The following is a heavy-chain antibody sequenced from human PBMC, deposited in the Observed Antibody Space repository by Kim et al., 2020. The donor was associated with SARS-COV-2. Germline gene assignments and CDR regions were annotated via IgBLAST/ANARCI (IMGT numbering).Heavy chain of an antibody. V-gene: IGHV3-43*02. Sequence: GGSLRLSCAASGFTFDDYAMHWVRQAPGKGLEWVSLISGDGGSTYYADSVKGRFTMSRDNSKNSLYLQMNSLRTEDTALYYCAKDYLWFGGGNYYYGMDVWGQGTTVTVSS. D-gene: IGHD3-10*01. CDR1: GFTFDDYA. CDR2: ISGDGGST. J-gene: IGHJ6*02. CDR3: AKDYLWFGGGNYYYGMDV.